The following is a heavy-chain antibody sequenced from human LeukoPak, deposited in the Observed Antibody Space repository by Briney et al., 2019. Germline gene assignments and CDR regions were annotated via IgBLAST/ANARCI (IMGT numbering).Heavy chain of an antibody. CDR3: AKDPWGSRGYFDY. Sequence: GGFLRLSCAASGFTFSRHAMIWVRQAPGKGLEWVSAISGSGADTYYADSVKGRFTTFRDNSKNTVYLRMNSLRAEDTAIYYCAKDPWGSRGYFDYWGQGTLVTVSS. J-gene: IGHJ4*02. D-gene: IGHD7-27*01. CDR2: ISGSGADT. CDR1: GFTFSRHA. V-gene: IGHV3-23*01.